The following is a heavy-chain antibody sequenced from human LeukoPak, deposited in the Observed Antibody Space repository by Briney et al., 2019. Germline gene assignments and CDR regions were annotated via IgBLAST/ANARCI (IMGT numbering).Heavy chain of an antibody. CDR2: MSYDGFNK. CDR1: GFTFSSYA. V-gene: IGHV3-30*18. Sequence: GSLRLSCAASGFTFSSYAMHWVRQSLGKGLEWVAVMSYDGFNKYYADSVKGRFTISRDNSKNTLYLQMNSLRAEDTAVYYCAKTKGYSYGYYFDYWGQGTLVTVSS. CDR3: AKTKGYSYGYYFDY. J-gene: IGHJ4*02. D-gene: IGHD5-18*01.